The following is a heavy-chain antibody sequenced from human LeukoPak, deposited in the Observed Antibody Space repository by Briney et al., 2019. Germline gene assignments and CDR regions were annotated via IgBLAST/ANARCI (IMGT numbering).Heavy chain of an antibody. CDR3: ARESGAFSPFGF. CDR2: AHLSGAS. D-gene: IGHD1-26*01. CDR1: GGSILSTNW. J-gene: IGHJ4*02. Sequence: PSGTLSLTCAVSGGSILSTNWWSWVRQPPGKGLEWIGEAHLSGASNYNPSLKSRVSMSIDKSRNHLSLELTSVTAADTAIYYCARESGAFSPFGFWGQGTLVTVSS. V-gene: IGHV4-4*02.